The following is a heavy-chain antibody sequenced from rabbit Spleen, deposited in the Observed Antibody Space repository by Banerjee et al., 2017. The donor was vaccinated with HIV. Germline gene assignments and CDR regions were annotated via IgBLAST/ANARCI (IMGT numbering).Heavy chain of an antibody. Sequence: QSLEESGGDLVKPGASLTLTCTASGFSFSSSYFMCWVRQAPGKGLEFIACIYTSSGSTWYASWAKGRFTISKTSSTTVTLQMTSLTAADTATYFCARGSAAMTMMITGFYLNLWGQGTLVTVS. CDR1: GFSFSSSYF. CDR3: ARGSAAMTMMITGFYLNL. D-gene: IGHD2-1*01. J-gene: IGHJ4*01. V-gene: IGHV1S40*01. CDR2: IYTSSGST.